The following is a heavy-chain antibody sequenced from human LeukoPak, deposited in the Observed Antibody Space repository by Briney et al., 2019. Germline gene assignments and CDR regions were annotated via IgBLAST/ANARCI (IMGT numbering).Heavy chain of an antibody. V-gene: IGHV1-2*02. J-gene: IGHJ6*03. CDR2: INPNSGGT. CDR3: AFGCSYGYSYYYYMDV. D-gene: IGHD5-18*01. Sequence: ASVKVSCKASGYTFTGYYMHWVRQAPGQGLEWMGWINPNSGGTNYAQKFQGRVTMTRDTSISTAYMELSRLRSDDTAVYYCAFGCSYGYSYYYYMDVWGKGTTVTVSS. CDR1: GYTFTGYY.